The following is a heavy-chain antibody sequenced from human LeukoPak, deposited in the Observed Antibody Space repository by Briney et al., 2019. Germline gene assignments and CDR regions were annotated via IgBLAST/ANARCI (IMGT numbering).Heavy chain of an antibody. CDR2: IYTSGST. D-gene: IGHD6-13*01. V-gene: IGHV4-4*07. Sequence: SETLSLTCTVSGGSISSYYWSWIRQPAGKGLEWIGHIYTSGSTNYNPSLKSRVTMSVDTSKNQSSLKLSSVTAADTAVYYCARSTAAGEFFDYWGQGTLVTVSS. CDR1: GGSISSYY. J-gene: IGHJ4*02. CDR3: ARSTAAGEFFDY.